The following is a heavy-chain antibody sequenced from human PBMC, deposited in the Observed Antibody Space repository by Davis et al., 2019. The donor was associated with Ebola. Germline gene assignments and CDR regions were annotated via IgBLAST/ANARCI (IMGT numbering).Heavy chain of an antibody. CDR3: ARGASLRSFDY. Sequence: PSETLSLTCAVYGGSFSGYYWSWIRQPPGKGLEWIGEINHSGSTNYNPSLKSRVTISVDTSKNQFSLKLSSVTAADTAVYYCARGASLRSFDYWGQGTLVTVSS. V-gene: IGHV4-34*01. J-gene: IGHJ4*02. CDR2: INHSGST. CDR1: GGSFSGYY.